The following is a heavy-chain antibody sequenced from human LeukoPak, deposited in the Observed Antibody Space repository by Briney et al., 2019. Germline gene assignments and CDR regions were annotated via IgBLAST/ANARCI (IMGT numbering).Heavy chain of an antibody. Sequence: GGSLRLSCAASRFTFSDYYMSWVRQAPGKGLEWVSAISGSGGSTYYADSVKGRFTISRDNSKNTLYLQMNSLRAEDTAVYYCAKSALGIFTGGEYWGQGTLVTVSS. CDR2: ISGSGGST. CDR1: RFTFSDYY. J-gene: IGHJ4*02. D-gene: IGHD3-16*01. CDR3: AKSALGIFTGGEY. V-gene: IGHV3-23*01.